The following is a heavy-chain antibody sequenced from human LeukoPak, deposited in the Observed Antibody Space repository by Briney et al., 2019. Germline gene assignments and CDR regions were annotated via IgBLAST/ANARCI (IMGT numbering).Heavy chain of an antibody. CDR3: ARETVTTDFDY. CDR1: GFTFSSYG. V-gene: IGHV3-48*04. J-gene: IGHJ4*02. D-gene: IGHD4-17*01. Sequence: GGSLRLSCAASGFTFSSYGMSWVRQAPGKGLEWVSYISSSGSTIYYADSVKGRFTISRDNAKNSLYLQMNSLRAEDTAVYYCARETVTTDFDYWGQGTLVTVSS. CDR2: ISSSGSTI.